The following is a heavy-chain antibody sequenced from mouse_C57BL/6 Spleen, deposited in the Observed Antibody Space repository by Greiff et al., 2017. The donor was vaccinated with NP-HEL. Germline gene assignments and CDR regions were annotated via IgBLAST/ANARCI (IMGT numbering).Heavy chain of an antibody. Sequence: QVQLQQPGAELVRPGTSVKLSCKASGYTFPSYWMHWVKQRPGQGLEWIGVIDPSDSYTNYNQKFKGKATLTVDTSSSTAYMQLSSLTSEDSAVYYCARRMGSGDYWGQGTSVTVSS. CDR2: IDPSDSYT. CDR1: GYTFPSYW. J-gene: IGHJ4*01. V-gene: IGHV1-59*01. CDR3: ARRMGSGDY. D-gene: IGHD3-1*01.